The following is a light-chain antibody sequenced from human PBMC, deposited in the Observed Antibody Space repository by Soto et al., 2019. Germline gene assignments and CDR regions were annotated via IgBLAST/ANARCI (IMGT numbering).Light chain of an antibody. V-gene: IGKV3-15*01. CDR2: GAS. J-gene: IGKJ5*01. CDR1: QSINSD. Sequence: EIVMRQSPATLSVSPGETTRLSCRASQSINSDVAWYQQTPGQAPRLXIYGASTRANGIPARFGGSGSGTDLTLTISRLEPEDFAVYYCQQYGSSPPITFGQGTRLEIK. CDR3: QQYGSSPPIT.